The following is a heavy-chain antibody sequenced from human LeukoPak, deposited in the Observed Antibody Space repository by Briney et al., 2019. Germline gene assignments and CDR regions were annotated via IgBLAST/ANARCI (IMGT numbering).Heavy chain of an antibody. CDR1: GFTFSSYG. V-gene: IGHV3-33*01. J-gene: IGHJ4*02. Sequence: PGGSLRISCAASGFTFSSYGMHWVRQAPGKGLEWVAVVSYAGTNKYYADSVKGRFTISRDNSKNTLYLQMNSLRAEDTAVYYCARDISSRYFDLWGQGTLVTVSS. CDR2: VSYAGTNK. CDR3: ARDISSRYFDL.